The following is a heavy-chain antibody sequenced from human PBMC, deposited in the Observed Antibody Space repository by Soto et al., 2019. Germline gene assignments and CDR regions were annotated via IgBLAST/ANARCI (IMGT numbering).Heavy chain of an antibody. CDR1: GGSFSGYY. Sequence: SETLSLTCAVYGGSFSGYYWSWIRQPPGKGLEWIGEINHSGSTNYNPSLKSRVTISVDTSKNQFSLKLSSVTAADTAVYYCARGRGSSWSYYYYYGMDVWGQGTTVTVSS. CDR3: ARGRGSSWSYYYYYGMDV. D-gene: IGHD6-13*01. V-gene: IGHV4-34*01. CDR2: INHSGST. J-gene: IGHJ6*02.